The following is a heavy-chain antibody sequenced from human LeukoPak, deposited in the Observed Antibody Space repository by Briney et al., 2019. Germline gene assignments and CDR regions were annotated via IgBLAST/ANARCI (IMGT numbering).Heavy chain of an antibody. Sequence: SETLSLTCTASGGSISSSSYYWGWIRQPPGKGLEWIGSIYYSGSTYYNPSLKSRVTISVDRSKNQFSLKLSSVTAADTAVYYCARLYCGGDCGGAFDIWGQGTMVTVSS. D-gene: IGHD2-21*02. J-gene: IGHJ3*02. CDR3: ARLYCGGDCGGAFDI. CDR2: IYYSGST. V-gene: IGHV4-39*07. CDR1: GGSISSSSYY.